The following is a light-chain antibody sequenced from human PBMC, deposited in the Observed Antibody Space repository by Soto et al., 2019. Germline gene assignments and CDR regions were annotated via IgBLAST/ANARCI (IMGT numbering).Light chain of an antibody. CDR2: DAS. V-gene: IGKV1-5*01. Sequence: DIQMTQSPSTLSASIGDRVTITCRASQSITTFLAWYQQKPGKAPQILIYDASKLEPGVPSRLSGGGSGTEFTLSISSPQPDDFATYYCQQYSTYPLTFGGGTKVDIK. J-gene: IGKJ4*01. CDR3: QQYSTYPLT. CDR1: QSITTF.